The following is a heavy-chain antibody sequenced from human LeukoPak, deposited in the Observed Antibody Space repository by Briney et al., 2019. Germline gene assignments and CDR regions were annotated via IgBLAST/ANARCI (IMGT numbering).Heavy chain of an antibody. CDR3: ARHEVGATEYYFDY. CDR2: IYYSGGT. J-gene: IGHJ4*02. V-gene: IGHV4-59*08. Sequence: SETLSLTCTVSGGSISSYYWSWIRQPPGKGLEWIGYIYYSGGTNYNPSLKSRVTISVDTSKNQFSLKLSSVTAADTAVYYCARHEVGATEYYFDYWGQGTLVTVSS. D-gene: IGHD1-26*01. CDR1: GGSISSYY.